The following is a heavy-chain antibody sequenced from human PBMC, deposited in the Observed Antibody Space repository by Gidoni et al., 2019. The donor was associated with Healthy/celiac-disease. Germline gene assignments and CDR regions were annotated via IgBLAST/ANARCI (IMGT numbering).Heavy chain of an antibody. CDR2: IYPGDSDT. CDR1: GYSFTSYW. CDR3: ARAWSSSWNGPRLYNWFDP. J-gene: IGHJ5*02. D-gene: IGHD6-13*01. Sequence: EVQLVQSGAEVIKPGESLKISCKGSGYSFTSYWIGWVRQMPGKGLEWMGIIYPGDSDTRYSPSFQGQVTISADKSISTAYLQWSSLKASDTAMYYCARAWSSSWNGPRLYNWFDPWGQGTLVTVSS. V-gene: IGHV5-51*01.